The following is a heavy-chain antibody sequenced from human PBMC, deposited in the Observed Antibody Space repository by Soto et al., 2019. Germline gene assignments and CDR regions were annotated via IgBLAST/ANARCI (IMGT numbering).Heavy chain of an antibody. J-gene: IGHJ4*02. CDR2: MNPNSGNT. Sequence: QVQLVQSGAEVKKPGASVKVSCKASGYTFTRYDINWVRQAIGQGLEWMGWMNPNSGNTGYAQKFQGRVTMTRNTTISTAYMELSSLRSEDTAVYYCARISNPSKVYDDYVYWGQGTLVTVSS. CDR3: ARISNPSKVYDDYVY. V-gene: IGHV1-8*01. D-gene: IGHD4-17*01. CDR1: GYTFTRYD.